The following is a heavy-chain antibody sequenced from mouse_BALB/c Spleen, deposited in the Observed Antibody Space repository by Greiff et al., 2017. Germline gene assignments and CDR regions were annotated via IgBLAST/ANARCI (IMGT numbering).Heavy chain of an antibody. CDR3: ARRVYGNYEGAMDY. D-gene: IGHD2-1*01. Sequence: EVKLMESGGGLVKPGGSLKLSCAASGFTFSSYAMSWVRQTPEKRLEWVASISSGGSTYYPDSVKGRFTISRDNARNILYLQMSSLRSEDTAMYYCARRVYGNYEGAMDYWGQGTSVTVSS. V-gene: IGHV5-6-5*01. CDR1: GFTFSSYA. CDR2: ISSGGST. J-gene: IGHJ4*01.